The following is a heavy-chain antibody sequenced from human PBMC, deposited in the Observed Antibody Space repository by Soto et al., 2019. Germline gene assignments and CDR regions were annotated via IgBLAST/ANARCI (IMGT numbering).Heavy chain of an antibody. Sequence: QVHLQESGPGLVAPSGTLSLTCTLSGGSVRAPDWWNWVRQSPDKGLEWIAEVHISWHSNYNPSLSSRVSVSIDSSKNQFYLNLNSVTAADTAIYYCARVRQGCSANNCYFDPWGQGTQVTISS. CDR2: VHISWHS. J-gene: IGHJ5*01. CDR1: GGSVRAPDW. CDR3: ARVRQGCSANNCYFDP. V-gene: IGHV4-4*02. D-gene: IGHD1-1*01.